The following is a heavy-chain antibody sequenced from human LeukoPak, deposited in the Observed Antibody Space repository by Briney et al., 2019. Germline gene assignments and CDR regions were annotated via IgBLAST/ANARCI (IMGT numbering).Heavy chain of an antibody. J-gene: IGHJ5*02. CDR2: INPSGGST. Sequence: ASVKVSCKASGYTFTSYYMHWVRQAPGQGLEWMGIINPSGGSTSYAQKFQGRVTITADESTSTAYMELSSLRSEDTAVYYCARVGVVGATTDGDWFDPWGQGTLVTVSS. CDR3: ARVGVVGATTDGDWFDP. D-gene: IGHD1-26*01. CDR1: GYTFTSYY. V-gene: IGHV1-46*01.